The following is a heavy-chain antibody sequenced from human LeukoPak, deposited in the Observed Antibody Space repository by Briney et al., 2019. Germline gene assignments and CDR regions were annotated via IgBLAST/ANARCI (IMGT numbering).Heavy chain of an antibody. CDR2: IYSGGNT. D-gene: IGHD6-13*01. CDR1: EFTVSTNY. J-gene: IGHJ2*01. V-gene: IGHV3-66*01. Sequence: GGSLRLSCAASEFTVSTNYMSWVRQAPGKGLEWVSVIYSGGNTYYADSVKGRFTISRDNSKNTVYLLMNSLRAEDTAVYYCARDPNSSWYQYFDLWGRGTLVTVSS. CDR3: ARDPNSSWYQYFDL.